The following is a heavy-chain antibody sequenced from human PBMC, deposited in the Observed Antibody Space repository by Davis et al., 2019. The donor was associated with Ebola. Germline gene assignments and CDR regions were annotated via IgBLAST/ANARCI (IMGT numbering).Heavy chain of an antibody. CDR3: AKGAR. J-gene: IGHJ4*02. CDR1: GLSFSNYW. D-gene: IGHD5-12*01. Sequence: PGGSLRLSCAASGLSFSNYWMHWVRQAPGKGLEWVATIKPDGSDKYFVDSVKGRFTISRDNAKSSLYLQMNSLRVEDTALYYCAKGARWGQGTLVTVSS. CDR2: IKPDGSDK. V-gene: IGHV3-7*03.